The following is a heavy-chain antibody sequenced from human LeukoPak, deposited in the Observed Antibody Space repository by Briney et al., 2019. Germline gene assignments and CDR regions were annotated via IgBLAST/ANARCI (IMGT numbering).Heavy chain of an antibody. CDR2: INAGNGNT. D-gene: IGHD3-22*01. V-gene: IGHV1-3*03. CDR3: ARDLDSSGRYSDY. J-gene: IGHJ4*02. Sequence: WASVKVSCKASGYTFTSYPMHWVRQAPGQRLEWMGWINAGNGNTKYSQEFQGRVTITRDTSASTAYMELSSLRSEDMAVYYCARDLDSSGRYSDYWGQGTLVTVSS. CDR1: GYTFTSYP.